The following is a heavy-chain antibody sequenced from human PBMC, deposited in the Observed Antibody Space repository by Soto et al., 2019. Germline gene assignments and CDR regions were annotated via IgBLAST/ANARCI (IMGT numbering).Heavy chain of an antibody. CDR3: AKDIVRYTYGACDN. CDR2: ISYDGSNK. V-gene: IGHV3-30*18. D-gene: IGHD5-18*01. J-gene: IGHJ4*02. CDR1: GFTFSSYG. Sequence: QVQLVESGGAVVQPGKSLRLSCAASGFTFSSYGMYWIRQAPGKGLEWVAAISYDGSNKFHADSVKGRCTISRDNSQNTLYLQMNSLSTEDTVVYYCAKDIVRYTYGACDNWGQGALVTVSS.